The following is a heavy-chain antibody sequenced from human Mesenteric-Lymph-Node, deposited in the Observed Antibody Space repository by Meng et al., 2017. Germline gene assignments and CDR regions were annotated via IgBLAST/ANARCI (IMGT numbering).Heavy chain of an antibody. J-gene: IGHJ4*02. V-gene: IGHV4-39*01. CDR1: GGSIRSSSYY. CDR3: ARRVFYGSANFDY. Sequence: QLQRQESGPGLGKPSETLSITGTVSGGSIRSSSYYWGWIRQPPGKGLEYIGSIFYSGNTYYNPSLKSRVTISIDTSENQFSLKLSSVTAADTAVYYCARRVFYGSANFDYWGQGTLVTVSS. D-gene: IGHD3-10*01. CDR2: IFYSGNT.